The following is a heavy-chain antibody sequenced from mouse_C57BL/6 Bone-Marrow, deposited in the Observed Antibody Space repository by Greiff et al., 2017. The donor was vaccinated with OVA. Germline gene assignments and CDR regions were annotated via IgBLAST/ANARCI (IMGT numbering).Heavy chain of an antibody. CDR1: GFTFSDYG. Sequence: EVMLVESGGGLVKPGGSLKLSCAASGFTFSDYGMHWVRQAPEKGLEWVAYISSGSSTIYYADTVKGRFTISRDNAKNTLFLQRTSLRSEDTAMYYCARYTTVVPYWGQGTLVTVSA. J-gene: IGHJ3*01. CDR2: ISSGSSTI. D-gene: IGHD1-1*01. V-gene: IGHV5-17*01. CDR3: ARYTTVVPY.